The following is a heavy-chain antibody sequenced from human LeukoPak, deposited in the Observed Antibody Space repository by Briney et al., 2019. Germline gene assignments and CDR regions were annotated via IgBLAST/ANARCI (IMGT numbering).Heavy chain of an antibody. D-gene: IGHD2-2*01. CDR3: ARHLSSIASCPNY. Sequence: GESLKISCKGSGYSFASYWIAWVRQMPGKGLEWMGVIYPGNSDITYSPSFQGQVTISADKSVSTAYLHWSSLKASDTAIYYCARHLSSIASCPNYWGQGTLVTFSS. CDR2: IYPGNSDI. V-gene: IGHV5-51*01. CDR1: GYSFASYW. J-gene: IGHJ4*02.